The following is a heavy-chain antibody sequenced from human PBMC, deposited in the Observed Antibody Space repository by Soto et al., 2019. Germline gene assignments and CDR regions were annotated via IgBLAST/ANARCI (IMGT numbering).Heavy chain of an antibody. Sequence: GGSLRLSCAASGFTFSSYSMNWVRQAPGKGLEWVSYISSSSSTIYYADSVKGRFTISRDNAKNSLYLQMNSLRAEDTAVYYCARDSHIPAYYGLPYYFDYWGQGTLVTVSS. D-gene: IGHD4-17*01. CDR1: GFTFSSYS. CDR3: ARDSHIPAYYGLPYYFDY. CDR2: ISSSSSTI. V-gene: IGHV3-48*01. J-gene: IGHJ4*02.